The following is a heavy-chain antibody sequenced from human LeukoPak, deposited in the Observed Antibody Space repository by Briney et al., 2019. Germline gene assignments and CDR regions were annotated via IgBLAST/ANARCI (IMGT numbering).Heavy chain of an antibody. CDR1: GGTFSSYA. V-gene: IGHV1-69*13. Sequence: SVKVSCKASGGTFSSYAISWVRQAPGQGLEWMGGIIPIFGTANYAQKFQGRVTITADESTSTAYMELSSLRSEDTAVYYCARDCRGGSCFDAFDYWGQGTLVTASS. CDR3: ARDCRGGSCFDAFDY. CDR2: IIPIFGTA. D-gene: IGHD2-15*01. J-gene: IGHJ4*02.